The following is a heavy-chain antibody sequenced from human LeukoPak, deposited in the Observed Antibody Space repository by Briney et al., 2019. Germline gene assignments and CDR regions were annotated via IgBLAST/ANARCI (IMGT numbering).Heavy chain of an antibody. D-gene: IGHD1-1*01. J-gene: IGHJ4*02. Sequence: GGSLRLSCAASGFTFTNYWLSWVRQAPGKGLEWVANINDNRSKKYYVDSVKGRFTISIDNANNSLYLQMNSLRAEDTAVYYCARDGRTGYIDYWGQGTLDSVSS. CDR3: ARDGRTGYIDY. CDR2: INDNRSKK. V-gene: IGHV3-7*01. CDR1: GFTFTNYW.